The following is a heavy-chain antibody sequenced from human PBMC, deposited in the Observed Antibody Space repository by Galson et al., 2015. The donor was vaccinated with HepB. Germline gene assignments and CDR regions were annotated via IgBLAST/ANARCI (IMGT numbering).Heavy chain of an antibody. CDR1: GFTFRSYA. V-gene: IGHV3-23*01. CDR3: AKVGIGQWLVSRDHWYFDL. J-gene: IGHJ2*01. Sequence: SLRLSCAASGFTFRSYAMNWVRQAPGKGLEWVSGISGGGGNTYYADSVKGRFTISRDTTKSTLYLQMNSLRTEDTAAYYCAKVGIGQWLVSRDHWYFDLWGRGTLVTVSS. CDR2: ISGGGGNT. D-gene: IGHD6-19*01.